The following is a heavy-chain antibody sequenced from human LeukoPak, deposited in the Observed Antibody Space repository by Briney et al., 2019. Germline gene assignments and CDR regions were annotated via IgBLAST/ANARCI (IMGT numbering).Heavy chain of an antibody. J-gene: IGHJ4*02. CDR3: ARARVLGSGSYYEYDY. CDR1: GGSISNSSHY. D-gene: IGHD1-26*01. CDR2: IYYSGST. V-gene: IGHV4-39*07. Sequence: SETLSLTCTVSGGSISNSSHYWGWIRQPPGKGLEWIGSIYYSGSTYYNPSLKSRVTISVDTSKNQFSLKLSSVTAADTAVYYCARARVLGSGSYYEYDYWGQGTLVTVSS.